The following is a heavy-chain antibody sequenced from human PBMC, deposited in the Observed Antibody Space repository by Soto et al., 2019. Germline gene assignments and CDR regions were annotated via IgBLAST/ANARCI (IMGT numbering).Heavy chain of an antibody. Sequence: SETLSLTCTVSGGSMSNYYWNWIRQPPGKGLEWIGYIYYSGSTNYNPSLKSRVTISLDTPNNQFSLKLSSVIAADTAVYYCARVSRQYCGGDRYQFALWGRGTLVTVSS. CDR1: GGSMSNYY. CDR2: IYYSGST. J-gene: IGHJ4*02. V-gene: IGHV4-59*01. CDR3: ARVSRQYCGGDRYQFAL. D-gene: IGHD2-21*01.